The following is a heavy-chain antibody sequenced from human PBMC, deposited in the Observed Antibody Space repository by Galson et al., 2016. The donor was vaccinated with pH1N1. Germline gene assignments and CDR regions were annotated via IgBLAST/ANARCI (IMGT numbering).Heavy chain of an antibody. Sequence: SLRLSCAVSGFTFTSYAMHWVRQAPGKGLEWVAVILYDGTNEYYADSVKGRFTISRDKTQSTVYLQMNSLRTEGTAVYYCARDSEYSGHEGFHWAQGTLVIVSS. CDR2: ILYDGTNE. V-gene: IGHV3-30*04. CDR3: ARDSEYSGHEGFH. D-gene: IGHD5-12*01. CDR1: GFTFTSYA. J-gene: IGHJ4*02.